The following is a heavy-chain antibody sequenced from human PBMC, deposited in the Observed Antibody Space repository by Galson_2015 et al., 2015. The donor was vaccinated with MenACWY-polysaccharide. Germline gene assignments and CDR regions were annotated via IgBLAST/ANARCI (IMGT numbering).Heavy chain of an antibody. CDR2: ISYDGSNK. D-gene: IGHD5-18*01. J-gene: IGHJ6*02. CDR1: GFTFDDYA. V-gene: IGHV3-30*18. CDR3: AKERINSYGRPNYYGMDV. Sequence: SLRLSCAASGFTFDDYAMHWVRQAPGKGLEWVAVISYDGSNKYYADSVKGRFTISRDNSKNTLYLQMNSLRAEDTAVYYCAKERINSYGRPNYYGMDVWGQGTTVTVSS.